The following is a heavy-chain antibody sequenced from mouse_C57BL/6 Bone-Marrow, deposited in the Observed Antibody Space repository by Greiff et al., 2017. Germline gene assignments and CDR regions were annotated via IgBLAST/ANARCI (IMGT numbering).Heavy chain of an antibody. CDR3: TTVLYPYYFDY. CDR1: GFNIKDDY. CDR2: IDPENGDT. D-gene: IGHD2-12*01. J-gene: IGHJ2*01. V-gene: IGHV14-4*01. Sequence: EVQLQQSGAELVRPGASVKLSCTASGFNIKDDYMHWVKQRPEQGLEWIGWIDPENGDTEYASKFQGKATITVDTSSNPAYLLLSSLTSEDTAVYYCTTVLYPYYFDYWGQGTTLTVSS.